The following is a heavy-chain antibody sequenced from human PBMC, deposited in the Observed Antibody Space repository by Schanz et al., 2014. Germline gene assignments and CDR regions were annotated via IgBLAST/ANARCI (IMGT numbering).Heavy chain of an antibody. Sequence: VQLVESGGGVVQPGRSLRLSCAASGFTFSSYGMHWVRQAPGKGLAWVSAISGSGGSTYYADSVKGRFTISRDNSNHTLYLQMNSLRADGTAVYYCAKELYSGSHYGWFDPWGQGTLVTVSS. D-gene: IGHD1-26*01. CDR1: GFTFSSYG. CDR2: ISGSGGST. CDR3: AKELYSGSHYGWFDP. V-gene: IGHV3-23*04. J-gene: IGHJ5*02.